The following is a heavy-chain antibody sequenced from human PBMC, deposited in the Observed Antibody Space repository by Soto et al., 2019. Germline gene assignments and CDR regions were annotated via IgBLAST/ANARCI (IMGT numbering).Heavy chain of an antibody. CDR3: ASDQDGVYGMDV. V-gene: IGHV4-30-4*01. Sequence: SETLSLTCTVSGGSISSGDYYWSWIRQPPGKGLEWIGYIYYSGSTYYNPSLKSRVTISVDTSKNQFSLKLSSVTAADTAVYYCASDQDGVYGMDVWGQGTTVTVSS. CDR2: IYYSGST. D-gene: IGHD3-16*01. J-gene: IGHJ6*02. CDR1: GGSISSGDYY.